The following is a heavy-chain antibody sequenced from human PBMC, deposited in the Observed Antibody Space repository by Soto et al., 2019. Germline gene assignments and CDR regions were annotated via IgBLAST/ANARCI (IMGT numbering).Heavy chain of an antibody. CDR1: GCTFSGHA. CDR2: RSNNGTYT. Sequence: TVGSLRLSWAASGCTFSGHAMSWVRPAPGKGLEWIASRSNNGTYTSYADSVKGRFTISIDNSKNTVHLQINSLRVDDTAVYMCGRDHYSDRKAFLLAYWGKEPLVPVS. J-gene: IGHJ4*02. CDR3: GRDHYSDRKAFLLAY. D-gene: IGHD3-22*01. V-gene: IGHV3-30-3*01.